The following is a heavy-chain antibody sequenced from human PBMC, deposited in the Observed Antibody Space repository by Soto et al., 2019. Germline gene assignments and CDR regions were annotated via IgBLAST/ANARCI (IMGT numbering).Heavy chain of an antibody. Sequence: GASVKVSCKASGYTFTSYYMHWVRQAPGQGLEWMGIINPSGGSTSYAQKFQGRVTMTRDTSTSTVYMELSSLRSEDTAVYYCARRGYDFWRGLSQEWFDPWGQGTLVTVSS. CDR3: ARRGYDFWRGLSQEWFDP. V-gene: IGHV1-46*03. D-gene: IGHD3-3*01. CDR1: GYTFTSYY. J-gene: IGHJ5*01. CDR2: INPSGGST.